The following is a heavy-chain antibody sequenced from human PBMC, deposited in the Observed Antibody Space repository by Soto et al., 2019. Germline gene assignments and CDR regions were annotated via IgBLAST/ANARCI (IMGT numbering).Heavy chain of an antibody. Sequence: GGSLRLSCAASEFTFSNYAMSWVRQAPGKGLEWVSAISYGGGTTYYADSVKGRFTISRDNSKNTLYLQMNSLRAEDTAVYYCAKNPGYYYDSTGYHFDYWGQRT. J-gene: IGHJ4*02. D-gene: IGHD3-22*01. CDR3: AKNPGYYYDSTGYHFDY. V-gene: IGHV3-23*01. CDR1: EFTFSNYA. CDR2: ISYGGGTT.